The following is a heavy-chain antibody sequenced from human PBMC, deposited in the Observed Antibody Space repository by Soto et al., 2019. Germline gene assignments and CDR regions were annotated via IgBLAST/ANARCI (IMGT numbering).Heavy chain of an antibody. CDR3: ARDHERYFDWLPRSPTDAFDI. Sequence: ASVKVSCKASGYTFTSYYMHWVRQAPGQGLEWMGIINPSGGSTSYAQKFQGRVTMTRDTSTSTVYMELSSLRSEDTAVYYCARDHERYFDWLPRSPTDAFDIWGQGTMVT. CDR2: INPSGGST. J-gene: IGHJ3*02. V-gene: IGHV1-46*01. CDR1: GYTFTSYY. D-gene: IGHD3-9*01.